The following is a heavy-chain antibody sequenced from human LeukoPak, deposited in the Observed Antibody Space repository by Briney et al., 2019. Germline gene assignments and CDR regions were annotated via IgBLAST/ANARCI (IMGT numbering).Heavy chain of an antibody. Sequence: ASVKVSCKASGYTFTSYAMRWVRQAPGQRLEWMGWINAGNGNTKYSQKFQGRVTITRDTSASTAYMELGSLRSEDTAVYYRARARQWLAYFDYWGQGTLVTVSS. CDR2: INAGNGNT. V-gene: IGHV1-3*01. CDR3: ARARQWLAYFDY. D-gene: IGHD6-19*01. CDR1: GYTFTSYA. J-gene: IGHJ4*02.